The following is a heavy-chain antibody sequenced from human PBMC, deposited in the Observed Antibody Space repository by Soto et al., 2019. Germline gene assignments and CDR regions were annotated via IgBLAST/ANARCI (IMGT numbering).Heavy chain of an antibody. Sequence: TSETLSLTCTVSGGSIGSYYWSWIRQPPGKGLEWIGYIYYSGSTNYNPSLKSRVTISVDTSKNQFSLKLSSVTAADTAVYYCARDQHDRYYYYMDVWGKGTTVTVSS. CDR2: IYYSGST. D-gene: IGHD3-3*01. CDR1: GGSIGSYY. CDR3: ARDQHDRYYYYMDV. J-gene: IGHJ6*03. V-gene: IGHV4-59*01.